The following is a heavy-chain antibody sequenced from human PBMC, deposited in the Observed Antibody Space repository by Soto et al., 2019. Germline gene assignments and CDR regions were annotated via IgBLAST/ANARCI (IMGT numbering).Heavy chain of an antibody. Sequence: QVQLVQSGAEVKKPGSSVKVSCKASGGTFSSYTISWVRQAPGQGLEWMGRIIPILGIANYAQKFQGRVTITADKSTSTAYMELSSLRSEETAVYYCAREEVGATNYGMDVWGQGTTGTASS. CDR1: GGTFSSYT. CDR2: IIPILGIA. V-gene: IGHV1-69*08. D-gene: IGHD1-26*01. CDR3: AREEVGATNYGMDV. J-gene: IGHJ6*02.